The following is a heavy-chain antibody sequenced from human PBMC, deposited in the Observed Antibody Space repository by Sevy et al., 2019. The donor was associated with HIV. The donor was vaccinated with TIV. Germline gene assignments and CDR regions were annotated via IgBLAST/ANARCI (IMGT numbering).Heavy chain of an antibody. CDR2: IIPIFGTA. CDR3: ARPASRMTVTSGEAFDI. Sequence: ASAKVSCKASGGTFSSYAISWVRQAPGQGLEWMGRIIPIFGTANYAQKFQGRVTITADESTSTAYMELSSLRSEDTAVYYCARPASRMTVTSGEAFDIWGQGTMVTVSS. CDR1: GGTFSSYA. V-gene: IGHV1-69*13. D-gene: IGHD4-17*01. J-gene: IGHJ3*02.